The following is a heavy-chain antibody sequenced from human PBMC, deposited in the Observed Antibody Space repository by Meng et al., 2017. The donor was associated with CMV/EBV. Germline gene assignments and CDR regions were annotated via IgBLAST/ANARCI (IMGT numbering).Heavy chain of an antibody. D-gene: IGHD5-18*01. CDR3: AKRKGGYSYGDFDY. V-gene: IGHV3-30*02. J-gene: IGHJ4*02. CDR2: IRYDGSNK. CDR1: GFTFSSYG. Sequence: GESLKISCAASGFTFSSYGMHWVRQAPGKGLEWVAFIRYDGSNKYYADSAKGRFTISRDNSKNTLYLQMNSLRAEDTAVYYCAKRKGGYSYGDFDYWGQGTLVTVSS.